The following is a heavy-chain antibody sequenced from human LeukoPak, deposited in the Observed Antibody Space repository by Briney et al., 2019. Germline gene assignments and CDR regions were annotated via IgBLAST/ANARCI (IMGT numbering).Heavy chain of an antibody. CDR1: GYTFTGYS. CDR2: INPNSGGT. Sequence: ASVKVSCKASGYTFTGYSMHWVRQAPGQGLEWMGWINPNSGGTNYAQKFQGRVTMTRDTSISTAYMELSRLRSDDTAVYYCARDRYGDYVGSSAFDIWGQGTMVTVSS. J-gene: IGHJ3*02. D-gene: IGHD4-17*01. CDR3: ARDRYGDYVGSSAFDI. V-gene: IGHV1-2*02.